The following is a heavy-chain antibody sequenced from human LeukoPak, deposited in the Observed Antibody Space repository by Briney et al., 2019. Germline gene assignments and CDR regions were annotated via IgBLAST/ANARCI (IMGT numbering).Heavy chain of an antibody. CDR2: INPSGGST. D-gene: IGHD4-17*01. CDR3: TRDNRSTGPVDY. CDR1: GYTFTSYY. J-gene: IGHJ4*02. Sequence: ASVKVSCKASGYTFTSYYMHWVRQAPGQGLEWMGIINPSGGSTSYAQKFQGRVTMTRDTSTSTVYMELSSLRSEDTAVYYCTRDNRSTGPVDYWGQGTLVTVSS. V-gene: IGHV1-46*01.